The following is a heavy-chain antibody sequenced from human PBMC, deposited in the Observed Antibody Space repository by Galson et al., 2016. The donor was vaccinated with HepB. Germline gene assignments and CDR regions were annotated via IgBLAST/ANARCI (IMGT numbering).Heavy chain of an antibody. CDR2: IKNNGGDA. J-gene: IGHJ3*01. Sequence: SLRLSCAASGFTFRSYWMHWVRQAPGKGPVWVSRIKNNGGDASYADSVKGRFTSSRDDAKSTLYLQMNSLSAEDTAVYYCARDGGDGELGAFDVWGRGTTVTASS. D-gene: IGHD3-16*01. CDR3: ARDGGDGELGAFDV. V-gene: IGHV3-74*01. CDR1: GFTFRSYW.